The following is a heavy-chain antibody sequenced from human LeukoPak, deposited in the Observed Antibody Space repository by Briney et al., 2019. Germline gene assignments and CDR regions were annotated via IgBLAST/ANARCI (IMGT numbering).Heavy chain of an antibody. V-gene: IGHV4-34*01. Sequence: SETLSLTCAVYGGXLSGYYCSWIRQPPGKGLEWIGEINHSGSTNYNPSLKSRVTISVDTSKNQFSLKLSSVTAADTAVYYCARDGPYSSSGHFDYWGQGTLVTVSS. CDR3: ARDGPYSSSGHFDY. CDR1: GGXLSGYY. D-gene: IGHD6-6*01. CDR2: INHSGST. J-gene: IGHJ4*02.